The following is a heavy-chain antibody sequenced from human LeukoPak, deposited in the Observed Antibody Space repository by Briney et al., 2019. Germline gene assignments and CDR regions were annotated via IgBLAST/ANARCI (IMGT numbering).Heavy chain of an antibody. CDR1: GGSITKYY. CDR2: IYYTGST. D-gene: IGHD2-15*01. V-gene: IGHV4-59*13. CDR3: ARGYCSGGSCYYFDL. J-gene: IGHJ2*01. Sequence: SETLSLTCTLSGGSITKYYWNWIRQPPGKGLEWIGFIYYTGSTNYNPSLRRRVTISLDTCKNQFSLRLISVTAADTAVYYCARGYCSGGSCYYFDLWGRGTLVTVSS.